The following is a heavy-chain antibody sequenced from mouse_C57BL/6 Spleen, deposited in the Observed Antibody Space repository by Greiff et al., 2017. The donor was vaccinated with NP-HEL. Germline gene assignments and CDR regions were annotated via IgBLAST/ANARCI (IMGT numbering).Heavy chain of an antibody. V-gene: IGHV5-15*01. Sequence: EVQGVESGGGLVQPGGSLKLSCAASGFTFSDYGMAWVRQAPRKGPEWVAFISNLAYSIYYADTVTGRFTISRENAKNTQYLEMSSLRSEDSAMFSCARQEEYYGSDAMDYWGQGTSVTVSS. CDR2: ISNLAYSI. D-gene: IGHD1-1*01. CDR3: ARQEEYYGSDAMDY. CDR1: GFTFSDYG. J-gene: IGHJ4*01.